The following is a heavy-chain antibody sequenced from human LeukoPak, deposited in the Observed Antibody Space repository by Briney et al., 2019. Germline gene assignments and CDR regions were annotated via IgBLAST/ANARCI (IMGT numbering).Heavy chain of an antibody. CDR3: ARGGSTWDWHFDL. CDR1: GFMVNSKY. Sequence: GGSLRLSCAASGFMVNSKYMTWVRQAPGKGLEWVSVIYTGGYTNYADSVKGRFTISRDFSQNTLYLQMNSLRVEDTAVYFCARGGSTWDWHFDLWGRGTLVTVSS. CDR2: IYTGGYT. J-gene: IGHJ2*01. V-gene: IGHV3-53*01. D-gene: IGHD6-13*01.